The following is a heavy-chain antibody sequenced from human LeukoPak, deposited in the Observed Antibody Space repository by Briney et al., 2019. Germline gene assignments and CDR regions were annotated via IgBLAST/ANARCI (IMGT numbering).Heavy chain of an antibody. D-gene: IGHD2-2*01. CDR3: ARDFHRRPIVVVPAAILWFDP. CDR1: GYTFTSYY. J-gene: IGHJ5*02. CDR2: INPSGGST. Sequence: ASVKVSCKASGYTFTSYYMHWVRQAPGQGLEWMGIINPSGGSTSYAQKFQGRATMTRDTSTSTVYMELSSLRSEDTAVYYCARDFHRRPIVVVPAAILWFDPWGQGTLVTVSS. V-gene: IGHV1-46*01.